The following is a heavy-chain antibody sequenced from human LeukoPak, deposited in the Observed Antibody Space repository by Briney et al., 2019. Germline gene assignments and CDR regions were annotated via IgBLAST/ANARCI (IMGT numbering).Heavy chain of an antibody. CDR1: GFTFSSYA. J-gene: IGHJ6*03. CDR2: ISGSGGST. CDR3: AKGQYSSSWYDYYYMDV. Sequence: PGGSLRLSCAASGFTFSSYAMSWVRQAPGKGLEWVSIISGSGGSTYYADSVKGRFTISRDNSKNTLYLQMNSLRAEDTAVYYCAKGQYSSSWYDYYYMDVWGKGTTVTVSS. D-gene: IGHD6-13*01. V-gene: IGHV3-23*01.